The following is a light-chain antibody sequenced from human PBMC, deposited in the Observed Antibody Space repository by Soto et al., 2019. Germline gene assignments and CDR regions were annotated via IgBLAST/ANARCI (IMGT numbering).Light chain of an antibody. J-gene: IGLJ3*02. V-gene: IGLV2-14*01. CDR3: CIYTVTSWV. Sequence: QSALTQPASVSGSPGQSITISCTGTFSDINTYNFVSWFRQHPGKAPKLMIYDVSSRPSGVSDRFSGSKSGKTASLTISGLQAEDEVDYYCCIYTVTSWVFGGGTKLTVL. CDR1: FSDINTYNF. CDR2: DVS.